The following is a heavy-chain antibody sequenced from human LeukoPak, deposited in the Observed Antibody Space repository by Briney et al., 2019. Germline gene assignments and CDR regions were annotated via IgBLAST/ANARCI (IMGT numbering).Heavy chain of an antibody. J-gene: IGHJ5*02. V-gene: IGHV1-18*01. CDR2: ISAYNGNT. D-gene: IGHD2-2*01. Sequence: ASVKVSCKASGYTFTSYGIRWVRQAPGKGLEWMVWISAYNGNTHYAQKLQGRVTMTTDTSTSTAYMELSSLRYEDTAVYYCARDVSSTSSWWFDPWGQGTLVIVSS. CDR1: GYTFTSYG. CDR3: ARDVSSTSSWWFDP.